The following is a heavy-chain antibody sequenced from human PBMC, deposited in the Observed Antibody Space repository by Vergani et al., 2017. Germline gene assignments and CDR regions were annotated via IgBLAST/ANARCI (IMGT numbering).Heavy chain of an antibody. CDR1: GESFSSFY. D-gene: IGHD3-10*01. Sequence: QVQLQQWGAGVVKPSGNLALTCAVFGESFSSFYWSWIRQPPGKGLEWIGEINNDVHTNYNPSLESRVTVSRETAKNQFSLNLMSVTAADTAMYYCAVRPRVNLVGGEIVTKRTFDYWSQRSLVTVSS. CDR2: INNDVHT. V-gene: IGHV4-34*02. CDR3: AVRPRVNLVGGEIVTKRTFDY. J-gene: IGHJ4*02.